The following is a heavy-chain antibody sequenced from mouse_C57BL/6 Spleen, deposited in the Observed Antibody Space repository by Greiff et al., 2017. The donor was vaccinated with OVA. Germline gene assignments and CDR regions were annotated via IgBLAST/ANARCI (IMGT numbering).Heavy chain of an antibody. CDR2: IDPSDSYT. V-gene: IGHV1-50*01. CDR1: GYTFTSYW. Sequence: QVQLQQPGAELVKPGASVKLSCKASGYTFTSYWMQWVKQRPGQGLEWIGEIDPSDSYTNYNQKFKGKATLTVDTSSSTAYMQLSSLTSEDSSVYYCARESDSMGYFDVWGTGTTVTVSS. CDR3: ARESDSMGYFDV. J-gene: IGHJ1*03. D-gene: IGHD2-4*01.